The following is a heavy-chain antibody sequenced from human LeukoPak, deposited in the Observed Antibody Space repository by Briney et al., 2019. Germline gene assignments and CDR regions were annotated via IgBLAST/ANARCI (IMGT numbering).Heavy chain of an antibody. CDR3: ARHGRMVIMSKFSTGIDQ. CDR2: IYYTGMS. CDR1: DGSISSYF. D-gene: IGHD2-8*01. Sequence: PSETLSLTCTVPDGSISSYFWSWIRQPPGKGLEWIVYIYYTGMSNSKPSLKSRVTISMDTSKNQFSLQLSSVTAADTAIYYCARHGRMVIMSKFSTGIDQWGQGTLVAVS. J-gene: IGHJ4*02. V-gene: IGHV4-59*08.